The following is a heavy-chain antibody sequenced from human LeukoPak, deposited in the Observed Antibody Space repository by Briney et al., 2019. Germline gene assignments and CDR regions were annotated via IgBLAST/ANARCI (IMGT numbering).Heavy chain of an antibody. CDR3: AKGPRIAVAGDFDY. Sequence: GGSLRLSCAASGFTFSNAWMSWVRQAPGKGLEWVSAISGSGGSTYYADSVKGRFTISRDNSKNTLYLQMNSLRAEDTAVYYCAKGPRIAVAGDFDYWGQGTLVTVSS. CDR2: ISGSGGST. CDR1: GFTFSNAW. D-gene: IGHD6-19*01. V-gene: IGHV3-23*01. J-gene: IGHJ4*02.